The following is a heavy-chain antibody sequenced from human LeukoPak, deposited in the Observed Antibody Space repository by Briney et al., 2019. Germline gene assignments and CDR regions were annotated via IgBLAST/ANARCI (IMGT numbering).Heavy chain of an antibody. J-gene: IGHJ4*02. D-gene: IGHD2-15*01. Sequence: PSETLSLTCAVSGYSISSGYYWGWIRQPPGKGLEWIGSIYHSGSTYYNPSLKSRVTISVDTSKNQFSLKLSSVTAADTAVYYCARQYCSGGSCGEADYWGQGTLVTVSS. V-gene: IGHV4-38-2*01. CDR2: IYHSGST. CDR1: GYSISSGYY. CDR3: ARQYCSGGSCGEADY.